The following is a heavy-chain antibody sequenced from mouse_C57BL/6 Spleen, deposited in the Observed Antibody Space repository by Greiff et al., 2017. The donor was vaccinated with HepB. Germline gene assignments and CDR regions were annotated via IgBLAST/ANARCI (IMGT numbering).Heavy chain of an antibody. CDR1: GYTFTDYY. CDR3: ARDYYGISFAY. Sequence: EVKLVESGPELVKPGASVKISCKASGYTFTDYYMNWVKQSHGKSLEWIGDINPNNGGTSYNQKFKGKATLTVDKSSSTAYMELRSLTSEDSAVYYCARDYYGISFAYWGQGTLVTVSA. V-gene: IGHV1-26*01. CDR2: INPNNGGT. J-gene: IGHJ3*01. D-gene: IGHD1-1*01.